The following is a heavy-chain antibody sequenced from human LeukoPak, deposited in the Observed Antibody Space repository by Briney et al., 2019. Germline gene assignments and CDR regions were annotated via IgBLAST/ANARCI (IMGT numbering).Heavy chain of an antibody. J-gene: IGHJ3*02. Sequence: PGGSLRLSCAASGFTVSSNYMSWVRQAPGKGLEWVSVIYSGGSTYYADSVKGRFTISRDNSKNTLYLQMNSLRAEDTAVYYCASGVTTTSDAFDIWGQGTMVTVSS. D-gene: IGHD3-3*01. CDR3: ASGVTTTSDAFDI. V-gene: IGHV3-66*01. CDR1: GFTVSSNY. CDR2: IYSGGST.